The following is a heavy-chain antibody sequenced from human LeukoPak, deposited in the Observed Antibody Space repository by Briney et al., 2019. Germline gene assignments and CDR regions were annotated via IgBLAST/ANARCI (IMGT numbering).Heavy chain of an antibody. CDR2: ISAYNGNT. V-gene: IGHV1-18*01. CDR3: ARDQGGLYDFWSGYLTPFDY. Sequence: GASVKVSCKASGYTFTSYDINWVRQAPGQGLEWMGWISAYNGNTNYAQKLQGRVTMTTDTSTSTAYMELRSLRSDDTAVYYCARDQGGLYDFWSGYLTPFDYWGQGTLVTVSS. D-gene: IGHD3-3*01. CDR1: GYTFTSYD. J-gene: IGHJ4*02.